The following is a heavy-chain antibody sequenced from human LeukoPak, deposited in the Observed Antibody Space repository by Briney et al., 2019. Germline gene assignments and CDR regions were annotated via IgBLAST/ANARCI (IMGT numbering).Heavy chain of an antibody. CDR2: ISSSSSYI. CDR3: ARDVAGALDY. D-gene: IGHD6-19*01. J-gene: IGHJ4*02. V-gene: IGHV3-21*06. CDR1: GFTFSSYS. Sequence: GGSLRLSCAASGFTFSSYSMNWVRQAPGKGLEWVSSISSSSSYIYYADSVKGRFTISRDNGKNSLYLQMNSLRAEDTAVYYCARDVAGALDYWGQGTLVAVSS.